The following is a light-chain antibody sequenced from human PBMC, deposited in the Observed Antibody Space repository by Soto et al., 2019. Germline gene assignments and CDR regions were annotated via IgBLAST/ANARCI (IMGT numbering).Light chain of an antibody. V-gene: IGKV1-5*01. J-gene: IGKJ1*01. Sequence: DIQMTQSPSTLSASVGDRVTITCRASQSSTSWLAWYQQKPGKAPKLLMYDASSLHSGVPSRFSGSGSGTEFTLTISSLQLDDFATFYCQQYNSYPWTFGQGTKVEIK. CDR1: QSSTSW. CDR3: QQYNSYPWT. CDR2: DAS.